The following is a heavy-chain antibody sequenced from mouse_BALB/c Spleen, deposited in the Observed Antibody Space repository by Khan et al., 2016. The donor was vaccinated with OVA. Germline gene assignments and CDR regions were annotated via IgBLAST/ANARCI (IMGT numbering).Heavy chain of an antibody. Sequence: VELVESGPGLVAPSQNLSITCTVSGFSLSDYGVSWIRQTPGKGLEWLGVIWGGGSTYYNSAHRSRLSISKDNYKSQVFLKMTSLQSDDSAMFYCSEGVWAHYYTLDYWGQGTLVTVSS. V-gene: IGHV2-6-5*01. CDR3: SEGVWAHYYTLDY. CDR1: GFSLSDYG. CDR2: IWGGGST. J-gene: IGHJ4*01.